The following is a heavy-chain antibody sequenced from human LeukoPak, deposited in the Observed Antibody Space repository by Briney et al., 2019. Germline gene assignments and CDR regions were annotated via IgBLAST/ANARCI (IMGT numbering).Heavy chain of an antibody. CDR2: INPNIGGT. V-gene: IGHV1-2*02. CDR1: GYTFTSYY. J-gene: IGHJ4*02. Sequence: ASVKVSCKASGYTFTSYYMHWVRQAPGQGLEWMGWINPNIGGTNYAQKFQGRVTMTRDTPTSTAYMELSRLRSDDTAVYYCARIFRSSWSAFDYWGQGTLVTVSS. D-gene: IGHD6-13*01. CDR3: ARIFRSSWSAFDY.